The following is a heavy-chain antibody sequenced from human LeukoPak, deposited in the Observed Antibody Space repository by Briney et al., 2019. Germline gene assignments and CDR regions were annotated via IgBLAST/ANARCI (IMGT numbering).Heavy chain of an antibody. V-gene: IGHV5-51*01. CDR3: ARLKRFGELETDY. D-gene: IGHD3-10*01. CDR1: GSRFTNYW. Sequence: GESLQISCKGSGSRFTNYWIGWVRQMPGKGLEWMGIIYPGDSDTRYSPSFQGQVTISADKSISTAYLQWSSLKASDTAMYYCARLKRFGELETDYWGQGTLVTVSS. CDR2: IYPGDSDT. J-gene: IGHJ4*02.